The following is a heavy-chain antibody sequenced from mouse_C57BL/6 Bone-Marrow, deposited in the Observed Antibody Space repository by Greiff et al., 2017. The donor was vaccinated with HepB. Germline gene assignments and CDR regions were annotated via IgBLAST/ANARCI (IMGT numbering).Heavy chain of an antibody. Sequence: VQLKESGGGLVKPGGSLKLSCAASGFTFSDYGMHWVRQAPEKGLEWVAYISSGSSTIYYADTVKGRFTISRDNAKNTLFLQMTSLRSEDTAMYYCARHDYDVAWFAYWGQGTLVTVSA. CDR3: ARHDYDVAWFAY. D-gene: IGHD2-4*01. J-gene: IGHJ3*01. CDR1: GFTFSDYG. CDR2: ISSGSSTI. V-gene: IGHV5-17*01.